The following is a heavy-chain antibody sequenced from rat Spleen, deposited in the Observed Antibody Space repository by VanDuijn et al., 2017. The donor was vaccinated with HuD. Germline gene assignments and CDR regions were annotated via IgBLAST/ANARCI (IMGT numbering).Heavy chain of an antibody. CDR2: MRTKPNNYAT. D-gene: IGHD1-11*01. CDR1: GFTFSNAA. CDR3: ARHPINYGQFDY. V-gene: IGHV10-5*01. J-gene: IGHJ2*01. Sequence: VQLVASGGGLVQPGGSLKLSCAASGFTFSNAAMYWVRQAPGKGLEWVARMRTKPNNYATYYADSVKGRFTISRDNAKSTLYLQMDSLRSEDTATYYCARHPINYGQFDYWGQGVMVTVSS.